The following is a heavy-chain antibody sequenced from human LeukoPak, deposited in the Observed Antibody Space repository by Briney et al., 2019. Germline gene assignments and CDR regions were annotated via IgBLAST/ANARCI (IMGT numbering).Heavy chain of an antibody. V-gene: IGHV3-9*01. J-gene: IGHJ4*02. Sequence: GGSLRLSCAASGFTFDDYAMHWVRQAPGKGLEWVSGISWNSGSIGYADSVKGRFTISRDNAKNSLYLQMNSLRAEDTALYYCATDLWGSPLSSFDYWGQGTLVTVSS. D-gene: IGHD3-16*01. CDR3: ATDLWGSPLSSFDY. CDR1: GFTFDDYA. CDR2: ISWNSGSI.